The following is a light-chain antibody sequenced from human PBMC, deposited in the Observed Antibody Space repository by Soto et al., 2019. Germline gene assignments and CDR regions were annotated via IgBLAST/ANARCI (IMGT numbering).Light chain of an antibody. J-gene: IGKJ1*01. CDR3: LQYYSYPWT. CDR1: QDIRID. V-gene: IGKV1-17*01. Sequence: DLQMTQSPSSLSASVGDRVTITCRASQDIRIDLGWYQQKPGKAPKRLIYAASSFQTGVPSRFSGSGSGTEFTLTISSLQPEDFAIYYCLQYYSYPWTFGQGTKVEIK. CDR2: AAS.